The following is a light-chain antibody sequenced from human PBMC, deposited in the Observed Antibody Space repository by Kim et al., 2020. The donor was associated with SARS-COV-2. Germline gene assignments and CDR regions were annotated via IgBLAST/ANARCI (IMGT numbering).Light chain of an antibody. CDR2: LNSDGSH. Sequence: VKLNCHLSSGHSSYAIAWHQQQPEKGPRYLMKLNSDGSHSKGDGIPDRFSGSSSGAERYLTISSLQSEDEADYYCQTWGTGIHVVFGGGTQLTVL. CDR3: QTWGTGIHVV. V-gene: IGLV4-69*01. J-gene: IGLJ2*01. CDR1: SGHSSYA.